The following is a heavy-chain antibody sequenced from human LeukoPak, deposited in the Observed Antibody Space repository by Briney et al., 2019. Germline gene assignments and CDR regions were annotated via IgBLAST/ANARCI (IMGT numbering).Heavy chain of an antibody. V-gene: IGHV1-8*03. J-gene: IGHJ3*02. CDR1: GYTFTGYY. Sequence: GASVKVFCKASGYTFTGYYMHWVRQAPGQGLEWMGWINPNSGNTGYAQKFQGRVTITRNTSISTAYMELSSLRSEDTAVYYCARGNGGYSYGWAAFDIWGQGTMVTVSS. CDR3: ARGNGGYSYGWAAFDI. D-gene: IGHD5-18*01. CDR2: INPNSGNT.